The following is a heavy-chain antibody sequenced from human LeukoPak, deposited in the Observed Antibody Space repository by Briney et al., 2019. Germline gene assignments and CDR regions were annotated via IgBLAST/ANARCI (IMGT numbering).Heavy chain of an antibody. CDR2: IYYSGST. Sequence: PSETLSLTCAVYGGSFSGYYWSWIRQPPGKGLEWIGYIYYSGSTYYNPSLKSRVTISVDTSKNQFSLKLSSVTAADTAVYYCARDYDFWSGYDAFDIWGQGTMVTVSS. D-gene: IGHD3-3*01. J-gene: IGHJ3*02. V-gene: IGHV4-34*01. CDR3: ARDYDFWSGYDAFDI. CDR1: GGSFSGYY.